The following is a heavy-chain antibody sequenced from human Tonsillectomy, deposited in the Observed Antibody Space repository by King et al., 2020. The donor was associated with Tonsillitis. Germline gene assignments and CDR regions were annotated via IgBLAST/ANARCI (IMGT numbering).Heavy chain of an antibody. CDR2: INHSGST. V-gene: IGHV4-34*01. CDR1: GGSFSGYY. J-gene: IGHJ6*02. CDR3: ARVKRPNPHYGMDV. Sequence: VQLQQWGAGLLKPSETLSLTCAVYGGSFSGYYWSWIRQPPGKGLEWIGEINHSGSTNYNPSLKSRVTISVDTSKNQFSLKLSSVTAADTAVYYCARVKRPNPHYGMDVWGHGTTVTVSS.